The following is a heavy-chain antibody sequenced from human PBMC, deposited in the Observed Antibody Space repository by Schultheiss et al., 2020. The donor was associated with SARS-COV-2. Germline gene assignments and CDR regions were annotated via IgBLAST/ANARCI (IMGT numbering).Heavy chain of an antibody. V-gene: IGHV3-66*01. CDR3: AREREGYSSSSHPFDY. D-gene: IGHD6-6*01. CDR2: IYSGGST. Sequence: VGSLRLSCAASGFTVSSNYMSWVRQAPGKGLEWVSVIYSGGSTYYADSVKGRFTISRDNSKNTLYLQMNSLRAEDTAVYYCAREREGYSSSSHPFDYWGQGTLVTVSS. CDR1: GFTVSSNY. J-gene: IGHJ4*02.